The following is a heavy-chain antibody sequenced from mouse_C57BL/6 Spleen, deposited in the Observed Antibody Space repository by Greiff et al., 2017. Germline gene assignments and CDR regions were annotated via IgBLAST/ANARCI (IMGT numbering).Heavy chain of an antibody. D-gene: IGHD2-1*01. CDR3: GREDYGNSYYAMDY. V-gene: IGHV1-80*01. J-gene: IGHJ4*01. Sequence: QVQLQQSGAELVKPGASVKISCKASGYAFSSYWMHWVKQRPGKGLEWIGQIYPGDGDTNYNGKFKGKATLTADKSSSTAYMQLISLTSEDSAVYYCGREDYGNSYYAMDYWGQGTSVTVSA. CDR2: IYPGDGDT. CDR1: GYAFSSYW.